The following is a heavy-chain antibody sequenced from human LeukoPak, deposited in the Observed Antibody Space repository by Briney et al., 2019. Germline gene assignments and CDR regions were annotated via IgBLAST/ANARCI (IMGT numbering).Heavy chain of an antibody. J-gene: IGHJ4*02. Sequence: GGSVRLSCAASGFTFSSSAMSWVRQAPGKGLEWVSAISNNGGYTYYADSVQGRFTISRDNSKSTLCLQMNSLRAEDTAVYYCAKQLGYCSDGSCYFPYWGQGTLVTVSS. CDR1: GFTFSSSA. CDR3: AKQLGYCSDGSCYFPY. D-gene: IGHD2-15*01. CDR2: ISNNGGYT. V-gene: IGHV3-23*01.